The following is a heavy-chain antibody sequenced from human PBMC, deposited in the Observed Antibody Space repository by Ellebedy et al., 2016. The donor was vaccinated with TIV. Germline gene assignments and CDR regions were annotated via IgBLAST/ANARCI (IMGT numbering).Heavy chain of an antibody. V-gene: IGHV3-66*01. D-gene: IGHD3-10*01. Sequence: GGSLRLSCAASELTVTSNFMSWVRQAPGKGLAWVSTIATDSTTYYADSVKGRFTISRDNSKNTLDIQMNSLRAEDTAVYYCARETYNDVDLKLWGIFDIWGQGTMVTVSS. CDR3: ARETYNDVDLKLWGIFDI. CDR1: ELTVTSNF. CDR2: IATDSTT. J-gene: IGHJ3*02.